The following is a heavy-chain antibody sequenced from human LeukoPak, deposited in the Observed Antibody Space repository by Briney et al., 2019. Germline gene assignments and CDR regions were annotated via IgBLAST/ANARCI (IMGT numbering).Heavy chain of an antibody. D-gene: IGHD3-10*01. CDR3: AKDPGLITMVRGVIDY. CDR1: GFTFSSYA. Sequence: GGSLRLSCAASGFTFSSYAMSWVRQAPGKGLEWVSAISGSGGSTYYGDSVKGRFTISRDNSKNTLYLQMNSLRAEDTAVYYCAKDPGLITMVRGVIDYWGQGTLVTVSS. J-gene: IGHJ4*02. V-gene: IGHV3-23*01. CDR2: ISGSGGST.